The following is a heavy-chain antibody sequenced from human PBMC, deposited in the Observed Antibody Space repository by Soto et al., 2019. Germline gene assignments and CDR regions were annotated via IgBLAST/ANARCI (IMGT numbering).Heavy chain of an antibody. CDR2: INLSGGGT. CDR1: GYTFTKSY. V-gene: IGHV1-46*03. D-gene: IGHD1-26*01. J-gene: IGHJ4*02. CDR3: ATGGIVGVTGGARDS. Sequence: QVQLVQSGAEVKKPGASVMLSCKASGYTFTKSYMHWVRQAPGQGLEWMGIINLSGGGTKYAQKLQGRLTLTRDTARSTVYMELSSLRSEDTAVYYCATGGIVGVTGGARDSWGQGTLVTVSS.